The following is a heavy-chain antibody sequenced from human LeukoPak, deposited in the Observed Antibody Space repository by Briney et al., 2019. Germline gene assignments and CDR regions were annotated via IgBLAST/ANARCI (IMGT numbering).Heavy chain of an antibody. Sequence: SETLSLTCAVYGGSFSGYSWSWIRQPPGKGLEWIGEINHSVSTNYNPSLKSRVTISVDTSKNQLSLKLSSVTAADTAVYYCARASYPNCFDPWGQGTLVTVSS. V-gene: IGHV4-34*01. CDR2: INHSVST. CDR3: ARASYPNCFDP. J-gene: IGHJ5*02. D-gene: IGHD1-26*01. CDR1: GGSFSGYS.